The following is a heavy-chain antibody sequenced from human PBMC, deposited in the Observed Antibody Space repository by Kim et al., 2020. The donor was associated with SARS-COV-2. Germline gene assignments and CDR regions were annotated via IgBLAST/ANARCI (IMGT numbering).Heavy chain of an antibody. CDR3: ARETLTTYYYYGMDV. CDR2: ISSSGSTI. Sequence: GGSLRLSCAASGFTFSSYEMNWVRQAPGKGLEWVSYISSSGSTIYYADSVKGRFTISRDNAKNSLYLQMNSLRAEDTAVYYCARETLTTYYYYGMDVWGQGTTVTVSS. V-gene: IGHV3-48*03. D-gene: IGHD4-17*01. CDR1: GFTFSSYE. J-gene: IGHJ6*02.